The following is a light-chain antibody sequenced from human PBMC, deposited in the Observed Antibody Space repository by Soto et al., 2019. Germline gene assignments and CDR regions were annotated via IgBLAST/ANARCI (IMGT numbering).Light chain of an antibody. V-gene: IGKV3-15*01. CDR2: GAS. Sequence: EIVMTQSPATLSVSPGERATLSCRASQSVGSNLAWYQQKPGQAPRLLIYGASTRATDIPARFSGSGSGTEFALTINSLQSEDFAVYYCQPYNNWPLTFGGGTKVDIK. CDR1: QSVGSN. CDR3: QPYNNWPLT. J-gene: IGKJ4*01.